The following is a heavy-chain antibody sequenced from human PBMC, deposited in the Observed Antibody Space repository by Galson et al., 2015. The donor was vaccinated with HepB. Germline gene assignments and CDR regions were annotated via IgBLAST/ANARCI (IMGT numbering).Heavy chain of an antibody. J-gene: IGHJ2*01. CDR2: INPNSGDT. Sequence: SVKVSCKASGYTFSDYYMHWLRQAPGQGLEWMGYINPNSGDTRFAQKFQDRATLTRDTSITTHYMELSRLKSDDTAVYYCARVILGSAGKYFDLWGRGTLVTGSS. D-gene: IGHD3-9*01. CDR3: ARVILGSAGKYFDL. V-gene: IGHV1-2*02. CDR1: GYTFSDYY.